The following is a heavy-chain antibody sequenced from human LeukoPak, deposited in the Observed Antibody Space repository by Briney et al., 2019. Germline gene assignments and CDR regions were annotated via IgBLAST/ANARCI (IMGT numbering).Heavy chain of an antibody. CDR2: ISGSGAST. V-gene: IGHV3-23*01. J-gene: IGHJ3*02. CDR1: GFTFSSYA. D-gene: IGHD6-6*01. CDR3: ARPLYSSSEDDAFDI. Sequence: GGSLRLSCAASGFTFSSYAMSWVRQAPGKGLEWVSAISGSGASTYYADSVKGRFTISRDNSKNTLYLQMNSLRAEDTAVYYCARPLYSSSEDDAFDIWGQGTMVTVSS.